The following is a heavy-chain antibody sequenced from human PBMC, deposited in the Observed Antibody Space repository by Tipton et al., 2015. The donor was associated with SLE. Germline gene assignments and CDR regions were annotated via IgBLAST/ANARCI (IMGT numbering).Heavy chain of an antibody. V-gene: IGHV4-34*01. CDR3: ARGKYGGGSY. J-gene: IGHJ4*02. CDR2: INHSGST. CDR1: GFTFSDYT. Sequence: LRLSCTTSGFTFSDYTMSWFRQPPGKGLEWIGEINHSGSTNYNPSLTSRVTISVDTSKNQFSLKLSSVAAADTTVYYCARGKYGGGSYWGQAPLVTVSS. D-gene: IGHD3-16*01.